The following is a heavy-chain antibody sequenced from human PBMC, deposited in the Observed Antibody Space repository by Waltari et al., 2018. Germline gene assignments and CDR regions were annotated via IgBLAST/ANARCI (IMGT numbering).Heavy chain of an antibody. J-gene: IGHJ5*02. CDR2: IYYTGST. CDR3: ARGGGGDWEWFDP. Sequence: QVQLQESGPRLLKPSETLSLICTVSGGSISGFYWSRVRQPPGKGVDCIGYIYYTGSTNFTPSHKSRVTMSVDTSKHQFSLKLSSVTAADTAFYYCARGGGGDWEWFDPWGQGTLVTVSS. CDR1: GGSISGFY. D-gene: IGHD2-21*02. V-gene: IGHV4-59*01.